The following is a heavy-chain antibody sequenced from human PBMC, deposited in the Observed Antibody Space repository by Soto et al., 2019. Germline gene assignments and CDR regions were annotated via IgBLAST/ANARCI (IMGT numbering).Heavy chain of an antibody. J-gene: IGHJ2*01. CDR3: ARRLYYDSSGFEGGGMDV. Sequence: SETLSLTCTVSGGSISSSSYYWGWIRQPPGKGLEWIGSIYYSGSTYYNPSLKSRVTISVDTSKNQFSLKLSSVTAADTAVYYCARRLYYDSSGFEGGGMDVWGRGTLVT. CDR2: IYYSGST. V-gene: IGHV4-39*01. CDR1: GGSISSSSYY. D-gene: IGHD3-22*01.